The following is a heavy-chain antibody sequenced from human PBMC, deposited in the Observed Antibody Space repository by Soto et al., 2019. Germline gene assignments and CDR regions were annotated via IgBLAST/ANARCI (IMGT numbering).Heavy chain of an antibody. Sequence: QVQLVQSGAEVKKPGSSVKVSCKASGGTFSSYAISWVRQAPGQGLEWMGGIIPIFGTANYAQKFQGRVTITAEKSTSTAYMALSSLRSEDTAVYYCARGLEGPTIFGVSYGMDVWGQGTTVTVSS. D-gene: IGHD3-3*01. CDR2: IIPIFGTA. J-gene: IGHJ6*02. CDR1: GGTFSSYA. V-gene: IGHV1-69*06. CDR3: ARGLEGPTIFGVSYGMDV.